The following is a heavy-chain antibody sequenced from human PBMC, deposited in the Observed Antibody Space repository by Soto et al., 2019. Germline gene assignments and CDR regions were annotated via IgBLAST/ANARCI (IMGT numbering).Heavy chain of an antibody. D-gene: IGHD2-15*01. J-gene: IGHJ6*02. CDR3: AKTMGDCSGGSCYGAYSMDV. CDR2: VSASGGST. V-gene: IGHV3-23*01. CDR1: GFSFNTYA. Sequence: EVQLLESGGGLVQPGGSLRLSCAASGFSFNTYAMSWVRQARGKGLEWVSTVSASGGSTYSADSVKGRFTISRDNSKNTVHLQMSSLRAEDTAVYYCAKTMGDCSGGSCYGAYSMDVWAKGSQSPSP.